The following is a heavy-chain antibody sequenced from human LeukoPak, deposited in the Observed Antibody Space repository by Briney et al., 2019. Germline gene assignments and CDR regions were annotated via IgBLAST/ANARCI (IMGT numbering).Heavy chain of an antibody. CDR3: AREGSPMVNHYYYGMDV. D-gene: IGHD5-18*01. J-gene: IGHJ6*02. Sequence: GGSLRLSCAASGFTFNSFGMHWVRQAPGKGLEWVAVIWYDGSNIHYADSVKGRFTISRDNSKNTLYLQMNSLRAEDTAVYYCAREGSPMVNHYYYGMDVWGQGTTATVSS. CDR2: IWYDGSNI. CDR1: GFTFNSFG. V-gene: IGHV3-33*01.